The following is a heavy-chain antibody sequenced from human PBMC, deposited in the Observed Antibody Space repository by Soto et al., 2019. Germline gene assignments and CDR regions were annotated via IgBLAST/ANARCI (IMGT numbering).Heavy chain of an antibody. D-gene: IGHD2-2*01. CDR1: GGSISSYY. Sequence: SETLSLTCTVSGGSISSYYWSWIRQPPGKGLEWIGYIYYSGSTNYNPSLKSRVTISVDTSKNQFSLKLSFVTAADTAVYYCARHAVVVPAAMRFFDYWGQGTLVTVSS. V-gene: IGHV4-59*08. CDR3: ARHAVVVPAAMRFFDY. J-gene: IGHJ4*02. CDR2: IYYSGST.